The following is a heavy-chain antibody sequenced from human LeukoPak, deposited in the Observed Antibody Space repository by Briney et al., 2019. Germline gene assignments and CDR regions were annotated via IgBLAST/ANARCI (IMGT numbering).Heavy chain of an antibody. CDR1: GYTFTGYY. CDR3: ARARTVDTAMVCIDP. V-gene: IGHV1-2*02. Sequence: ASMKVSCKASGYTFTGYYMHWVRQAPGQGLEWMGWINPNSGGTNYAQKFQGRVTMTRDTSISTAYMELSRLRSDDTAVYYCARARTVDTAMVCIDPWGQGTLVTVSS. CDR2: INPNSGGT. J-gene: IGHJ5*02. D-gene: IGHD5-18*01.